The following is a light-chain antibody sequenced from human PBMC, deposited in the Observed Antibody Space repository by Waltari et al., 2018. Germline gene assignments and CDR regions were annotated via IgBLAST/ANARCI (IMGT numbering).Light chain of an antibody. J-gene: IGKJ3*01. CDR1: QSVNRY. Sequence: EIVLTQSPATLSLSPGQRVTLSCRASQSVNRYLAWYQQKPGQAPRLLIYDASNRATGIPARFSGSGSGTDFTLTISSLESEDFTVYYCQQRSNWPVTFGPGTRVDIK. V-gene: IGKV3-11*01. CDR2: DAS. CDR3: QQRSNWPVT.